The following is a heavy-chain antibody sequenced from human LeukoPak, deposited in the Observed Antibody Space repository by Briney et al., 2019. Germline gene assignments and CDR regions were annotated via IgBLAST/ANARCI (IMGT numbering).Heavy chain of an antibody. J-gene: IGHJ3*02. V-gene: IGHV4-34*01. D-gene: IGHD2-15*01. CDR3: ARVRVVVAATLGGSDAFDI. Sequence: PSETLSLTCAVYGGSFSGYYWSWIRQPPGKGLEWIGEINHSGSTNYNPSLTSRVTISVDTSKNQFSLKLSSVTAADTAVYYCARVRVVVAATLGGSDAFDIWGQGTMVTVSS. CDR2: INHSGST. CDR1: GGSFSGYY.